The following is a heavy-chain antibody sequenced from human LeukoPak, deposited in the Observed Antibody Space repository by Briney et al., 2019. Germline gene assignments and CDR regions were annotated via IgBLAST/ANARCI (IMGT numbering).Heavy chain of an antibody. CDR1: GLTFGDYA. CDR3: TTYYDILTGYYGNWFDP. V-gene: IGHV3-49*04. Sequence: PGGSLRLSCTASGLTFGDYAMSWVRQAPGKGLEWVGFIRSKAYGGTTEYAASVKGRFTISRDDSKSIAYLQMNSLKTEDTAVYYCTTYYDILTGYYGNWFDPWGQGTLVTISS. CDR2: IRSKAYGGTT. D-gene: IGHD3-9*01. J-gene: IGHJ5*02.